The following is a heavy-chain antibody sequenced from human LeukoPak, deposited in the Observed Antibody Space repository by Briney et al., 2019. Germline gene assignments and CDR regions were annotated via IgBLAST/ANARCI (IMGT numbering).Heavy chain of an antibody. CDR1: RFSFSAYP. CDR2: ISASGDVT. J-gene: IGHJ4*02. CDR3: ARETGWYFDY. V-gene: IGHV3-23*01. D-gene: IGHD5-24*01. Sequence: GGSLRLSCAASRFSFSAYPMGWVRRAPGKGLEWVSGISASGDVTFHADPVKGRFTISRDVAKNSLYLQMNSLRAEDTAVYYCARETGWYFDYWGQGTLVAVSS.